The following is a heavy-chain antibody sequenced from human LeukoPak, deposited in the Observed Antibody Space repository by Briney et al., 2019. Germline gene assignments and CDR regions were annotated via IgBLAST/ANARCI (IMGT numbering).Heavy chain of an antibody. J-gene: IGHJ4*02. Sequence: ASVKVSCKASGYTFTDYYMHWVRQAPGQGLEWMGWISPNSGGANYARKFQGRVTMTRDTSISTAYMEVSRLRSDDTAVYYCARGLGTVTTLNYYVADWGQGTLVTVSS. D-gene: IGHD4-17*01. CDR2: ISPNSGGA. CDR3: ARGLGTVTTLNYYVAD. CDR1: GYTFTDYY. V-gene: IGHV1-2*02.